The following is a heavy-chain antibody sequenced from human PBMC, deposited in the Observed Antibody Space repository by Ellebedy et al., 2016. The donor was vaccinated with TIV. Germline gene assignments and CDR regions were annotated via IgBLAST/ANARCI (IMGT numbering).Heavy chain of an antibody. CDR1: GYTLTELS. Sequence: AASVKVSCKVSGYTLTELSMHWVRQAPGKGLEWMGGFDPEDGETIYAQKFQGRVAITADKSTSTASMELSSLRSEDTAVYYCARDILTGYFFDLWGQGTLVTVSS. D-gene: IGHD3-9*01. V-gene: IGHV1-24*01. CDR3: ARDILTGYFFDL. CDR2: FDPEDGET. J-gene: IGHJ4*02.